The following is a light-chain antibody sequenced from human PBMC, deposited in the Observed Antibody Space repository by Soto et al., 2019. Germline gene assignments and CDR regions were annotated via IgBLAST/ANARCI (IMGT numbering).Light chain of an antibody. Sequence: QSVLTQLPSVSGAPGQRVTISCTVSSANIGAAYNVDWYQQLPGTAPKLLIYGNNNRPSGVPARFSGSKSGTSASLAIAGLQAEDEGHYYCQSYDSSLSGYVFGTGTKVTVL. CDR2: GNN. CDR3: QSYDSSLSGYV. J-gene: IGLJ1*01. CDR1: SANIGAAYN. V-gene: IGLV1-40*01.